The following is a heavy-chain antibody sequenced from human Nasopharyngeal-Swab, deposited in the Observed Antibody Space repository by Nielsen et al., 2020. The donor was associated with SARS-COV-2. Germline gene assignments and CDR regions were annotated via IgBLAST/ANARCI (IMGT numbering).Heavy chain of an antibody. Sequence: GGSLRLSCAASGFTFSSYGMHWVRQAPGKGLEWVAVISYDGSNKYYADSVKGRFTISRDNSKNTLYLQMNSLRAEDTAVYYCAKDWGYKSDYYYYMDVWGKGTTVTRLL. D-gene: IGHD5-18*01. CDR1: GFTFSSYG. V-gene: IGHV3-30*18. J-gene: IGHJ6*03. CDR2: ISYDGSNK. CDR3: AKDWGYKSDYYYYMDV.